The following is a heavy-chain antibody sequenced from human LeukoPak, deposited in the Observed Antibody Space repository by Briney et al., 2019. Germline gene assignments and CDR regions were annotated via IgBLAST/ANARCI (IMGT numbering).Heavy chain of an antibody. D-gene: IGHD4-17*01. CDR1: GHTLTELS. J-gene: IGHJ4*02. CDR3: ASSTVTTNGDY. Sequence: ASVKVSCKVSGHTLTELSMHWVRQAPGKGLEWMGGFDPEGGETIYAQKFQGRVTMTRDTSTSTVYMELSSLRSEDTAVYYCASSTVTTNGDYWGQGTLVTVSS. V-gene: IGHV1-24*01. CDR2: FDPEGGET.